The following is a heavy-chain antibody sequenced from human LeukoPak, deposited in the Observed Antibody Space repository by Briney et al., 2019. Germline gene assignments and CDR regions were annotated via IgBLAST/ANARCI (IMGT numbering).Heavy chain of an antibody. CDR1: GDNVSSNSAA. D-gene: IGHD5-12*01. CDR2: TYYKSQWYT. V-gene: IGHV6-1*01. Sequence: SQTLSLTCAISGDNVSSNSAAWNWIRQSPSRGLEWLGRTYYKSQWYTDYAVSVKSRITINPDTSKNQFSLHLNSVTPEDTAVYYCARDHGATLAREYYFDYWGQGTLVTVSS. CDR3: ARDHGATLAREYYFDY. J-gene: IGHJ4*02.